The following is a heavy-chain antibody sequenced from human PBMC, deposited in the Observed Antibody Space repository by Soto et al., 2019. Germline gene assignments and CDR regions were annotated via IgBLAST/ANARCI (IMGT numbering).Heavy chain of an antibody. CDR2: IIPIFGTA. J-gene: IGHJ6*02. CDR1: GGTFSSYA. Sequence: QVQLVQSGAEVKKPGSSVKVSCKASGGTFSSYAISWVRQAPGQGLEWMGGIIPIFGTANYAQKFQGRVTITADESTSTAYMELIRLRSEDTAVYYCARDDVDTAMPYGMDVWGQGTTVTVSS. D-gene: IGHD5-18*01. V-gene: IGHV1-69*12. CDR3: ARDDVDTAMPYGMDV.